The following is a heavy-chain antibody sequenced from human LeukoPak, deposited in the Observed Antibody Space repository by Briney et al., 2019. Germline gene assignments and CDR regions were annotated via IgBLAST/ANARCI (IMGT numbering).Heavy chain of an antibody. V-gene: IGHV3-48*04. CDR2: ISSSSSTI. CDR3: ARVGYCSSTSCYARWDFDY. J-gene: IGHJ4*02. D-gene: IGHD2-2*01. CDR1: GFTFSSYS. Sequence: GGSLRLSCAASGFTFSSYSMNWVRQAPGKGLEWVSYISSSSSTIYYADSVKGRFTISRDNAKNSLYLQMNSLRAEDTAVYYCARVGYCSSTSCYARWDFDYWGQGTLVTVSS.